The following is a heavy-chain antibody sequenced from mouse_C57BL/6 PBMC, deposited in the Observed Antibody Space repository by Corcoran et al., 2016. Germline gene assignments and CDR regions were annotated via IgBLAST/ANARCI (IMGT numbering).Heavy chain of an antibody. V-gene: IGHV1-18*01. CDR2: INPNNGGT. D-gene: IGHD4-1*01. Sequence: EVQLQQSGPELVKPGASVKIPCKASGYTFTDYNMDWVKQSHGKSLEWIGDINPNNGGTIYNQKFKGKATFTVDKSSSTAYMELRSLTSEDTAVYYCARRTGAYAMDYWGQGTSVTVSS. CDR1: GYTFTDYN. CDR3: ARRTGAYAMDY. J-gene: IGHJ4*01.